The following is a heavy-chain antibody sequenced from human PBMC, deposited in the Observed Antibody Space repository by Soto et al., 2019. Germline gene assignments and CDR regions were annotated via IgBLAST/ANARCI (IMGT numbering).Heavy chain of an antibody. CDR2: ISYDGTNE. Sequence: QVQLVESGGGVVQPGRSLRLSCAASGFTFSSYPMDWVRQAPGKGLEWVAVISYDGTNEHYADSVKGRFTISRDNSKNPLYLQMNSLSAEDTAVYYCARPCLYSSNPHYYYYGMDVWGQGTTVTVSS. J-gene: IGHJ6*02. D-gene: IGHD6-13*01. CDR3: ARPCLYSSNPHYYYYGMDV. V-gene: IGHV3-30-3*01. CDR1: GFTFSSYP.